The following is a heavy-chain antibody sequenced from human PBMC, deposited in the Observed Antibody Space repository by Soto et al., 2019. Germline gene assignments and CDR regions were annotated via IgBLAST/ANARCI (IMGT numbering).Heavy chain of an antibody. CDR2: LYYSGGT. CDR1: GASISSSVYY. CDR3: TRQSVSGFNVADY. Sequence: SETLSLTCTVSGASISSSVYYWGWIRQPPGKGLEWIGTLYYSGGTYYNPSLKSRVTISVDTSEKQFSLKLTSVTAADTAVYYCTRQSVSGFNVADYWGQGTLVTVSS. V-gene: IGHV4-39*01. J-gene: IGHJ4*02. D-gene: IGHD3-9*01.